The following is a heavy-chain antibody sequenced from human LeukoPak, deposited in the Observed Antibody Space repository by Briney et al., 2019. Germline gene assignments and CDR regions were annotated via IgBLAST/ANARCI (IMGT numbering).Heavy chain of an antibody. V-gene: IGHV3-48*01. CDR2: ISSSSSTI. CDR1: GFTFNSYS. D-gene: IGHD4-17*01. Sequence: GGSLRLSCAASGFTFNSYSMNWVRQAPGKGLEWVSYISSSSSTIYYADSVKGRFTISRDNAKNSLYLQMNSLRAEDTAVYYCARYGPNDYWGQGTLVTVSS. CDR3: ARYGPNDY. J-gene: IGHJ4*02.